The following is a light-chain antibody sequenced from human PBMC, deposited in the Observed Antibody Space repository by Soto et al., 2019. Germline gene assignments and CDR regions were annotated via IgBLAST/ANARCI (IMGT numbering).Light chain of an antibody. CDR1: TPNIGSNY. CDR3: AAWDDSLRSVV. CDR2: RND. V-gene: IGLV1-47*01. Sequence: QSVLTQTPSTSGAPGQRVFISCSGSTPNIGSNYVYWYQQFPGTAPKLLILRNDQRPSGVPDRFSASKSGTSASLAINGLRSEDEAHYHCAAWDDSLRSVVFDGGTKLTVL. J-gene: IGLJ2*01.